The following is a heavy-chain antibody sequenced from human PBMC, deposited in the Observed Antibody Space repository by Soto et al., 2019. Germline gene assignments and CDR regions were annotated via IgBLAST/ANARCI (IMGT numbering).Heavy chain of an antibody. D-gene: IGHD5-12*01. CDR3: TRLVGETATNLLIDY. Sequence: EVQLVESGGGLVQPGGSLKLSCAASGFTFSGSAMHWVRQASGKGLEWVGRIRSKANSYATAYAASVKGRFTISRDDSKNTAYLQMNSLKTEDTAVYYCTRLVGETATNLLIDYWGQGTLVTVSS. J-gene: IGHJ4*02. V-gene: IGHV3-73*01. CDR2: IRSKANSYAT. CDR1: GFTFSGSA.